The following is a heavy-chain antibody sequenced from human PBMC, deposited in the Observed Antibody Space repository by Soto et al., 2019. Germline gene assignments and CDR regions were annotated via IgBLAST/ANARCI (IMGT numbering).Heavy chain of an antibody. CDR3: ARVRSEIAVAGWMDV. J-gene: IGHJ6*02. Sequence: SETLSLTCSVSGGSISSRSDYWGWIRQPPGKGLEWIGNIYHSGSTNYNPSLKSRVTISVDRSKDQFSLKVTSVTAADTAVYYCARVRSEIAVAGWMDVWGQGTTVTVSS. V-gene: IGHV4-39*01. CDR2: IYHSGST. CDR1: GGSISSRSDY. D-gene: IGHD6-19*01.